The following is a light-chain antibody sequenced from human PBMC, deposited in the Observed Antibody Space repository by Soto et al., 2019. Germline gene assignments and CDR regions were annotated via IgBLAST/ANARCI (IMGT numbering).Light chain of an antibody. J-gene: IGLJ3*02. CDR2: STD. CDR3: STWDVSLNGWV. V-gene: IGLV1-44*01. CDR1: SSNIASRS. Sequence: QSVLTQPPSASATPGQRVTISCSGSSSNIASRSVYWYQQLPGTAPKLLMYSTDLRPSGVPDRFSGSKSGTTASLAISGVQSEDEADYYCSTWDVSLNGWVFGGRTKLTVL.